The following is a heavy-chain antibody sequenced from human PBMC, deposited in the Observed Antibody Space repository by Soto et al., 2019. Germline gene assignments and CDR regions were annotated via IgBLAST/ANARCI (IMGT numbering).Heavy chain of an antibody. J-gene: IGHJ6*03. CDR3: ARGFLDSSSSNYYYYYMDV. Sequence: VKVSCKASGYTFTSYDINWVRQATGQGLEWMGWMNPNSGNTGYAQKFQGRVTMTRNTSISTAYMELSSLRSEDTAVYYCARGFLDSSSSNYYYYYMDVWGKGTTVTVSS. CDR1: GYTFTSYD. V-gene: IGHV1-8*01. D-gene: IGHD6-6*01. CDR2: MNPNSGNT.